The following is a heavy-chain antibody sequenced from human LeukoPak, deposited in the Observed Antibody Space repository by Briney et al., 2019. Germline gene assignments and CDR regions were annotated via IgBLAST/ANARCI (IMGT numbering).Heavy chain of an antibody. CDR1: GFAFSSSW. CDR3: ARGSYGGLDI. J-gene: IGHJ3*02. D-gene: IGHD4-23*01. CDR2: ISDDGNSA. Sequence: GGSLRLSCAASGFAFSSSWMHWVRQAPGKGLVWVSRISDDGNSAGYADSVKGRFTISRDNAKYTLYPQMNSLRAEDTAVYYCARGSYGGLDIWGQGTMVTVSS. V-gene: IGHV3-74*01.